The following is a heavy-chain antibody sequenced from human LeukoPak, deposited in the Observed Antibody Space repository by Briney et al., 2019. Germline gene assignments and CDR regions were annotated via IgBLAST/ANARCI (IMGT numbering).Heavy chain of an antibody. D-gene: IGHD6-19*01. CDR1: GGSISSSSYY. CDR3: ARSTYSSGWYEFDY. Sequence: PSETLSLTCTVSGGSISSSSYYWGWIRQPPGKGLEWIGSIYYSGSTNYNPSLKSRVTISVDTSKNQFSLKLSSVTAADTAVYYCARSTYSSGWYEFDYWGQGTLVTVSS. V-gene: IGHV4-39*07. CDR2: IYYSGST. J-gene: IGHJ4*02.